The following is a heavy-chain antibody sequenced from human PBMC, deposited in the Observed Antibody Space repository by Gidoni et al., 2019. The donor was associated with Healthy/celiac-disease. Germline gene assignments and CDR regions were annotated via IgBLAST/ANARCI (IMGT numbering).Heavy chain of an antibody. J-gene: IGHJ3*02. V-gene: IGHV3-30*18. Sequence: QVQLVESGGGVVQPGRSLRLSCAASGFTFSSYGLHWVRQATGKGLEWVAVISYDGSNKYYADSVKGRFTISRDNSKNTLYLQMNSLRAEDTAVYYCAKVSARGSGSYRDDLDAFDIWGQGTMVTVSS. CDR1: GFTFSSYG. CDR3: AKVSARGSGSYRDDLDAFDI. CDR2: ISYDGSNK. D-gene: IGHD3-10*01.